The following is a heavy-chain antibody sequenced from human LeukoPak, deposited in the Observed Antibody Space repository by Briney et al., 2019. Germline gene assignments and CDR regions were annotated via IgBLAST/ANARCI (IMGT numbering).Heavy chain of an antibody. Sequence: SETLSLTCTVSGGSISSYYWSWIRQPPGKGLEWIGYIYYSGSTNYNPSLKSRVTISVDTSKNQFSLKLSSETAADTAVYYCARARGITPPRFDYWGQGTLVTVSS. V-gene: IGHV4-59*01. D-gene: IGHD1-26*01. CDR3: ARARGITPPRFDY. CDR2: IYYSGST. CDR1: GGSISSYY. J-gene: IGHJ4*02.